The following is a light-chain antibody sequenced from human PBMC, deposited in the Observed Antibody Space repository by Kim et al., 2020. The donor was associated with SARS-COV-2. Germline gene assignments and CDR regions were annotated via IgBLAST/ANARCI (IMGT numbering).Light chain of an antibody. CDR1: QSVSTY. CDR2: DAS. J-gene: IGKJ5*01. V-gene: IGKV3-11*01. Sequence: ETVLTQSPATLSLSPWERATLSCRASQSVSTYIAWYQQRPGQAPRLLISDASNRATGIPARFSGSGSGTDFTLTISTLEPEDFAVYYCRQRDNWPPTFGHGTRLEIK. CDR3: RQRDNWPPT.